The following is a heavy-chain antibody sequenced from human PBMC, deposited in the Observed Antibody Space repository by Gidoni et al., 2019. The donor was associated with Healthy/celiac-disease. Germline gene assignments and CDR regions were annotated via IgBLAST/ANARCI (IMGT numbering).Heavy chain of an antibody. J-gene: IGHJ4*02. CDR2: IGTAGDT. Sequence: EVQLVESGGGLVQPGGSLRLSCAASGFTFSSYDMHWVRQATGKGLEWVSAIGTAGDTYYPGSVKGRFTISRENAKSSLYLQMNSLRAGDTAVYYCARAFNWGWSIDYWGQGTLATVSS. D-gene: IGHD7-27*01. V-gene: IGHV3-13*01. CDR3: ARAFNWGWSIDY. CDR1: GFTFSSYD.